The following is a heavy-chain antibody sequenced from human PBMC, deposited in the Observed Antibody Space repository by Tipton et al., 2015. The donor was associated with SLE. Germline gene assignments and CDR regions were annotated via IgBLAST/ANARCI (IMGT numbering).Heavy chain of an antibody. CDR3: ARDGDSSSTDAFDI. D-gene: IGHD6-6*01. V-gene: IGHV3-48*03. J-gene: IGHJ3*02. Sequence: GSLRLSCAASGFTFSSYEMNWVRQAPGKGLEWVSYISSSGSTIYYADSVKGRFTISRDNAKNSLYLQMNSLRAEDTAVYYCARDGDSSSTDAFDIWGQGTMVTVSS. CDR1: GFTFSSYE. CDR2: ISSSGSTI.